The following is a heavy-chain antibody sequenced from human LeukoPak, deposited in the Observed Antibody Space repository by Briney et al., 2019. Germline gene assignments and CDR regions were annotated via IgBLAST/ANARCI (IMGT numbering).Heavy chain of an antibody. CDR2: TSFDGGIK. V-gene: IGHV3-30-3*01. D-gene: IGHD5-12*01. J-gene: IGHJ3*02. Sequence: GGSLRLSCAASGFTFNTYAMHWVRQAPGKGLERVTVTSFDGGIKYYADSVRGRFTISRDNSKNTLYLQMNSLRAEDTAVYYCAKAGGYSGYDPSDAFDIWGQGTMVTVSS. CDR1: GFTFNTYA. CDR3: AKAGGYSGYDPSDAFDI.